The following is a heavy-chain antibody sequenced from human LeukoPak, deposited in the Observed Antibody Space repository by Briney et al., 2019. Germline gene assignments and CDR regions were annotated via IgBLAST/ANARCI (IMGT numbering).Heavy chain of an antibody. CDR2: IYNSGST. D-gene: IGHD3-22*01. V-gene: IGHV4-31*11. Sequence: SETLSLTCAVYGGSFSGYYWSWIRQHPGRGLEWIGYIYNSGSTYYNPSLKSRATISVDTSKNQFSLKLSSVTAADTAVYYCHSSGFYYGGALYYFDYWGQGIMVTVSS. CDR3: HSSGFYYGGALYYFDY. J-gene: IGHJ4*02. CDR1: GGSFSGYY.